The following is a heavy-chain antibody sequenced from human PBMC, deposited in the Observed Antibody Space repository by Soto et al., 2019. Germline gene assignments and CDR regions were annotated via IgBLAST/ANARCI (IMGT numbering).Heavy chain of an antibody. V-gene: IGHV3-7*01. Sequence: EVQLVESGGGLVQPGGSLRLPCAASGFTFSTYWMTWVGQPPGKGLEWVASINQDGSERYYVDSVRGRFTISRDNAKNSQYLQMNSLRAEDTAVYYCVCGGNFFVYWGQGTLVTVSP. CDR2: INQDGSER. D-gene: IGHD3-16*01. CDR3: VCGGNFFVY. J-gene: IGHJ4*02. CDR1: GFTFSTYW.